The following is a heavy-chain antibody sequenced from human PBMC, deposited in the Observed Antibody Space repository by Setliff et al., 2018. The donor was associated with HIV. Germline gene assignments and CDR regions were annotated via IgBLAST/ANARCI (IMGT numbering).Heavy chain of an antibody. CDR1: GGSTNNHY. V-gene: IGHV4-59*04. CDR2: IYYSGTT. J-gene: IGHJ6*02. Sequence: PSETLSLTCTVSGGSTNNHYWYWIRQPPGKGLEWIGYIYYSGTTYYNPSLKRRVTMSVDTSKNQFSLKLSSVTAADTAVYYCARNFWNGPPDYYYYGLDVWGQGTTVTVSS. CDR3: ARNFWNGPPDYYYYGLDV. D-gene: IGHD3-3*01.